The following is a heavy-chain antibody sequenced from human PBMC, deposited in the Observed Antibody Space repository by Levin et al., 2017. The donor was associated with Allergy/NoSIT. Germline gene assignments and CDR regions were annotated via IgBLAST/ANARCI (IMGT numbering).Heavy chain of an antibody. Sequence: GGSLRLSCKGSGYSFTSYWIGWVRQMPGKGLEWMGIIYPGDSDTRYSPSFQGQVTISADKSISTAYLQWSSLKASDTAMYYCARIGSSWSVGFDYWGQGTLVTVSS. D-gene: IGHD6-13*01. CDR3: ARIGSSWSVGFDY. CDR1: GYSFTSYW. V-gene: IGHV5-51*01. J-gene: IGHJ4*02. CDR2: IYPGDSDT.